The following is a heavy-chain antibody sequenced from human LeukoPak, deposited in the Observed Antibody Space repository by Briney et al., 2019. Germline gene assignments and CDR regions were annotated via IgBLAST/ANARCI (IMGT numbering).Heavy chain of an antibody. V-gene: IGHV1-8*03. Sequence: GASVKVSCKASGYTFTSYDINWVRQATGQGLEWMGWMNPNSGNTGYAQKFQGRVTITRNTSISTAYMELSSLRSEDTAVYYCARVTYSSGWYWWHDAFDIWGQGTMVTVSS. CDR2: MNPNSGNT. J-gene: IGHJ3*02. CDR1: GYTFTSYD. D-gene: IGHD6-19*01. CDR3: ARVTYSSGWYWWHDAFDI.